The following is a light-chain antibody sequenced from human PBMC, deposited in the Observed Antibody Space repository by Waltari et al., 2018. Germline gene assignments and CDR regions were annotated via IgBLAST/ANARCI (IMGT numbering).Light chain of an antibody. V-gene: IGLV1-40*01. CDR2: GNN. J-gene: IGLJ3*02. Sequence: QSVLTQPPSMSGAPGQRVSISCTGSTSNIGIGYEVHWYQKRPGTAPKLLIFGNNKRPSGVPDRFSGSKSGTSASLAITGLQAEDEAEYYCQSFDSSLSGPVFGGGTKLTVL. CDR3: QSFDSSLSGPV. CDR1: TSNIGIGYE.